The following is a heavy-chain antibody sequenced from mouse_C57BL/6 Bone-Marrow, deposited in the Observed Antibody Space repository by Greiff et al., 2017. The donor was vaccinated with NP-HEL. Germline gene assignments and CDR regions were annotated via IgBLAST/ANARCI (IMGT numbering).Heavy chain of an antibody. J-gene: IGHJ4*01. Sequence: VKLQESGPELVKPGASVKISCKASGYAFSSSWMNWVKQRPGKGLEWIGRIYPGDGDTNYNGKFKGKATLTADKSSSTAYMQLSSLTSEDSAVYFCARSYYGPYYAMDYWGQGTSVTVSS. CDR2: IYPGDGDT. CDR1: GYAFSSSW. V-gene: IGHV1-82*01. CDR3: ARSYYGPYYAMDY. D-gene: IGHD1-1*01.